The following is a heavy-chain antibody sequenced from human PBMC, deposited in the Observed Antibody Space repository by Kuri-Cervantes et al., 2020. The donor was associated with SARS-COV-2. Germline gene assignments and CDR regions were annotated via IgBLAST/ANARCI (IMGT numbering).Heavy chain of an antibody. J-gene: IGHJ4*02. D-gene: IGHD1-26*01. CDR2: IYSGGST. Sequence: GESLKISCAASGFTVSSNYMSWVRQAPGKGLEWVSVIYSGGSTYYADSVKGRFTISRDNSKNTLYLQMNSLRAEDTAVYYCARGGSGSWGYWGQGTLVTVSS. CDR1: GFTVSSNY. V-gene: IGHV3-66*01. CDR3: ARGGSGSWGY.